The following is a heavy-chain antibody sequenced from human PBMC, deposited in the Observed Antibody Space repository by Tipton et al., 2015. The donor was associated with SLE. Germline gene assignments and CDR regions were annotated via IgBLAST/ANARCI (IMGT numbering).Heavy chain of an antibody. CDR1: GFTFSSYG. CDR3: AKIRDRPV. CDR2: ISSSSSYI. Sequence: SLRLSCAASGFTFSSYGMHWVRQAPGKGLEWVSSISSSSSYIYYADSVRGRFTISRDNAKNSLYLQMNSLRAEDTAVYYCAKIRDRPVWGQGTLVTVSS. V-gene: IGHV3-21*01. D-gene: IGHD1-14*01. J-gene: IGHJ4*02.